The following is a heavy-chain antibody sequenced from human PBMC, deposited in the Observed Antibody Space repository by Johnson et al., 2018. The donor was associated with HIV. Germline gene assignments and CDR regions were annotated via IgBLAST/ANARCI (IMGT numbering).Heavy chain of an antibody. CDR1: GFTFSSYD. CDR3: ATSTASDAFDI. CDR2: IGTAGDT. D-gene: IGHD1-1*01. V-gene: IGHV3-13*01. J-gene: IGHJ3*02. Sequence: VQLVESGGGVVQPGGSLRLSCAASGFTFSSYDMHWVRQATGKGLEWVSAIGTAGDTYYADSVKGRFTISRDNSKNTLYLQMNSLRAEDTAVYYCATSTASDAFDIWGQGTMVTVSS.